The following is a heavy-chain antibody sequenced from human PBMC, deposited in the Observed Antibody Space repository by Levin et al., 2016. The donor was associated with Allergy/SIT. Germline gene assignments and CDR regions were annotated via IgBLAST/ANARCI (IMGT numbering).Heavy chain of an antibody. CDR1: GFTFSNYW. CDR3: ARGGLGGVGYFDL. J-gene: IGHJ2*01. Sequence: GGSLRLSCAASGFTFSNYWMHWVRQAPGKGLVWVSRINSDGSSTSYADSVKGRFTISRDNAKNTLHLQMNSLRAEDTAVYYCARGGLGGVGYFDLWGRGTLVTVSS. CDR2: INSDGSST. V-gene: IGHV3-74*01. D-gene: IGHD3-16*01.